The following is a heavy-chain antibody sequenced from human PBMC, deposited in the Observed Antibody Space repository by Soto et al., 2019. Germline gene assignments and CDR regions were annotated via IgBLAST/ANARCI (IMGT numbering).Heavy chain of an antibody. V-gene: IGHV3-23*01. CDR3: AKDLAEGWTRHDYGDSDYYYYYGMDV. CDR2: ISGSGGST. CDR1: GFTFSSYA. J-gene: IGHJ6*02. D-gene: IGHD4-17*01. Sequence: HPGGSLRLSCAASGFTFSSYAMSWVRQAPGKGLEWVSAISGSGGSTYYADSVKGRFTISRDNSKNTLYLQMNSLRAEDTAVYYCAKDLAEGWTRHDYGDSDYYYYYGMDVWGQGTTVTVSS.